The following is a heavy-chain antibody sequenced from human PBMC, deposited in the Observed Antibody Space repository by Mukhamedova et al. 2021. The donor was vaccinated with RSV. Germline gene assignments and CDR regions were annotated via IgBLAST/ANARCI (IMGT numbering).Heavy chain of an antibody. CDR3: ARASGLGIDY. V-gene: IGHV4-4*01. Sequence: GSTNYNPSLKSRVTISVDKSKNQFSLKLSSVTAADPAVYFCARASGLGIDYWGQGTLVTVSS. D-gene: IGHD7-27*01. J-gene: IGHJ4*02. CDR2: GST.